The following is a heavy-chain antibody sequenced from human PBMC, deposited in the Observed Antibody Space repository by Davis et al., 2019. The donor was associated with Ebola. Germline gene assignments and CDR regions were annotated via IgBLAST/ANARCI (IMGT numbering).Heavy chain of an antibody. D-gene: IGHD3-3*01. Sequence: ASVKVSCKASGYTFTSYGISWVRQAPGQGLEWMGWISAYNGNTNYAQKLQGRVTMTTDTSTSTAYMELSRLRSDDTAVYYCARGYDFWSGYYLEYYYYGMDVWGQGTTVTVSS. CDR1: GYTFTSYG. CDR3: ARGYDFWSGYYLEYYYYGMDV. CDR2: ISAYNGNT. V-gene: IGHV1-18*01. J-gene: IGHJ6*02.